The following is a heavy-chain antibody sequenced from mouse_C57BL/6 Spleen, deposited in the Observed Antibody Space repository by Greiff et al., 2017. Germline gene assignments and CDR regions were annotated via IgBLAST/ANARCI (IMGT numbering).Heavy chain of an antibody. D-gene: IGHD2-2*01. CDR2: IWSGGST. CDR3: ARYGYDGWYFDV. J-gene: IGHJ1*03. CDR1: GFSLTSYG. Sequence: QVQLQQSGPGLVQPSQSLSITCTVSGFSLTSYGVHWVRQSPGKGLEWLGVIWSGGSTDYNAAFISRLSISKDNSKSQVFFKMNSLQADDTAIYYCARYGYDGWYFDVWGTGTTVTVSS. V-gene: IGHV2-2*01.